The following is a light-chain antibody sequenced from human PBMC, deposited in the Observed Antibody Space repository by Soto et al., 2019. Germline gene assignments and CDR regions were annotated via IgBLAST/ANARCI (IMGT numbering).Light chain of an antibody. V-gene: IGKV1-9*01. CDR2: GAS. J-gene: IGKJ4*01. CDR1: QDISSY. CDR3: QQVHDYPIT. Sequence: DIQLAQSPSFLSASVGDRVTVTCRSSQDISSYLAWYQQKPGKAPKVLIYGASTLQSGVPPRFGGSGSGTGFTLTISRLEPEDFATYYLQQVHDYPITFGGGTKVEI.